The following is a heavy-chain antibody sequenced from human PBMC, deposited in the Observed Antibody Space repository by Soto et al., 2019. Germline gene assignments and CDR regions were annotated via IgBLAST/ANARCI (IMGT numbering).Heavy chain of an antibody. CDR2: IYYSGST. CDR1: GGSISSSSYY. CDR3: ARGHRGATTFDY. V-gene: IGHV4-39*01. J-gene: IGHJ4*02. Sequence: SETLSLTCTVSGGSISSSSYYWGWIRQPPGKGLEWIGSIYYSGSTYYNPSLKSRVTISVDTTKNQFSLKLSSVTAADTAVYYCARGHRGATTFDYWGQGTLVTVSS. D-gene: IGHD1-26*01.